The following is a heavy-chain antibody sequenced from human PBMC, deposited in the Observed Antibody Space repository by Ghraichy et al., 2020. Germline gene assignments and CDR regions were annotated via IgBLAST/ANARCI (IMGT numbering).Heavy chain of an antibody. J-gene: IGHJ3*02. CDR3: ARGPEGGYYDSSGDGAFDI. CDR2: IWYDGSNK. V-gene: IGHV3-33*01. CDR1: GFTFSSYG. Sequence: GGSLRLSCAASGFTFSSYGMHWVRQAPGKGLEWVAVIWYDGSNKYYADSVKGRFTISRDNSKNTLYLQMNSLRAEDTAVYYCARGPEGGYYDSSGDGAFDIWGQGTMVTVSS. D-gene: IGHD3-22*01.